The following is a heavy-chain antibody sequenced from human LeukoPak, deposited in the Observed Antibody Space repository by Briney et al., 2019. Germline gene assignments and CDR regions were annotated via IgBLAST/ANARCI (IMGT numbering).Heavy chain of an antibody. D-gene: IGHD3-22*01. V-gene: IGHV4-61*02. CDR2: IYTSGST. J-gene: IGHJ5*02. CDR3: AREGKDSSGYYYESWFDP. Sequence: SETLSLTCTVSGGSISSGSYYWSWIRQPVGKGLEWIGRIYTSGSTNYNPSLKSRVTISVDTSKNQFSLKLSSVTAADTAVYYCAREGKDSSGYYYESWFDPWGQGTLVTVSS. CDR1: GGSISSGSYY.